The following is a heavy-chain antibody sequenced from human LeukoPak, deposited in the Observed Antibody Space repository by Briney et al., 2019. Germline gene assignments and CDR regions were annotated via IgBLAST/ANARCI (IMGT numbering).Heavy chain of an antibody. Sequence: GGTLRLSCVASGLTFSNFGMSWVRQAPGKGLEWVSAISGSGDSTYYADSVKGRFTISRDNSKNTLYLQMNSLRAEDTAVYYCARGVEDIVVVVAATYYYYYMDVWGKGTTVTVSS. CDR3: ARGVEDIVVVVAATYYYYYMDV. CDR2: ISGSGDST. V-gene: IGHV3-23*01. CDR1: GLTFSNFG. J-gene: IGHJ6*03. D-gene: IGHD2-15*01.